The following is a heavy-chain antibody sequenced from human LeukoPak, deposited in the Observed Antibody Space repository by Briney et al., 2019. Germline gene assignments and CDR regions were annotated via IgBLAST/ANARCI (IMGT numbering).Heavy chain of an antibody. CDR1: GFTFSSYG. V-gene: IGHV3-30*18. D-gene: IGHD2-15*01. CDR3: AKDHPFSGSPDY. J-gene: IGHJ4*02. CDR2: ISYDGSNK. Sequence: GGSLRLSCAASGFTFSSYGMHWVRQAPGKGLEWVAIISYDGSNKYYADSVKGRFTISRDNSKNTLYLQMNSLRAEDTAVYYCAKDHPFSGSPDYWGQGTLVTVSS.